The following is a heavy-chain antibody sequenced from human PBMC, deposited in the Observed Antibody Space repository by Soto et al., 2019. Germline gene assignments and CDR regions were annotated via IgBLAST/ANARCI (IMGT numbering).Heavy chain of an antibody. CDR2: INAGNGNT. CDR1: GYTFTSYA. D-gene: IGHD3-16*01. CDR3: ARLTDYYYGMDV. V-gene: IGHV1-3*01. Sequence: QVQLVQSGAEVKKPGASVKVSCKASGYTFTSYAMHWVRQAPGQRLEWMGWINAGNGNTKYSQKFQGRVTITRDTSASTAYMELSSLRSEDTAVYYCARLTDYYYGMDVWGQGTTVTVSS. J-gene: IGHJ6*02.